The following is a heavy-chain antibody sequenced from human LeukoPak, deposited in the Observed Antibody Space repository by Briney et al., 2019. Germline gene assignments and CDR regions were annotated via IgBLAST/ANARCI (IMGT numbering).Heavy chain of an antibody. CDR2: ISSSGSVT. Sequence: MPGGSLRLSCAASGFTVSSNYMSWVRQAPGGGLEWVSSISSSGSVTYYADSVKGRFTVSKDNARNSLHLQMNNLAVEDTATYFCARGQPDSGGHYYSWYFDYWGQGTPVTVSS. D-gene: IGHD3-22*01. V-gene: IGHV3-11*04. J-gene: IGHJ4*02. CDR3: ARGQPDSGGHYYSWYFDY. CDR1: GFTVSSNY.